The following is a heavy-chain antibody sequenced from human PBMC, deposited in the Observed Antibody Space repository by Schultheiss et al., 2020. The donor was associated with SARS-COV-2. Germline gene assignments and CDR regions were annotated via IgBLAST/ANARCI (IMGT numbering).Heavy chain of an antibody. V-gene: IGHV3-30*18. J-gene: IGHJ6*02. D-gene: IGHD6-6*01. CDR1: GFTFSSYG. Sequence: GESLKISCAASGFTFSSYGMHWVRQAPGKGLEWVAVISYDGSNKYYADSVKGRFTISRDNSKNTLYLQMNSLGPEDTAVYYCAKDRGSSSSRYNYGMDVWGQGTTVTVSS. CDR3: AKDRGSSSSRYNYGMDV. CDR2: ISYDGSNK.